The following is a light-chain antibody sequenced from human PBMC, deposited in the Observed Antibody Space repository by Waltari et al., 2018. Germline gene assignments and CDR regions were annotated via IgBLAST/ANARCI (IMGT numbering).Light chain of an antibody. J-gene: IGLJ3*02. Sequence: QSVLTQPPSASGTPGQRVTISCSGSSSNIGSNHVHWYQQVPGTAPKLLLYRNDTRPSGVPDRFSGSKSGTSASLAISGLRSEDEGHYYCAAWDDSLRGVFGGGTKLTVL. CDR3: AAWDDSLRGV. CDR1: SSNIGSNH. V-gene: IGLV1-47*01. CDR2: RND.